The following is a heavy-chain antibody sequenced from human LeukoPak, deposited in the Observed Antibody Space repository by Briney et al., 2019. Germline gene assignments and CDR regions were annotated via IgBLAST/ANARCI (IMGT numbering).Heavy chain of an antibody. D-gene: IGHD1-26*01. CDR3: ARGPLVGATHYFDD. CDR1: GYTFTSYG. V-gene: IGHV1-18*01. J-gene: IGHJ4*02. CDR2: ISAYNGNT. Sequence: HRASVKVSCKASGYTFTSYGISWVRQAPGQGLEWMGWISAYNGNTNYAQKLQGRVTMTTDTSTSTAYMELRSLRSDDTAVYYCARGPLVGATHYFDDWGQGTLVTVSS.